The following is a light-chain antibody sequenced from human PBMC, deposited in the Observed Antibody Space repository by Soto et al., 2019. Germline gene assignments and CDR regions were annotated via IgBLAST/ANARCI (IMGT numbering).Light chain of an antibody. J-gene: IGLJ3*02. Sequence: QLVLTQSPSASASLGASVKLTCTLSSGHNSYAIAWHQQQPEKGPRYLMKVNSDGSHSKGDGIPDRFSGSSSGAERYLTIXXXXXXXXADYYCQTWSTDIRVFGGGT. CDR3: QTWSTDIRV. CDR2: VNSDGSH. CDR1: SGHNSYA. V-gene: IGLV4-69*01.